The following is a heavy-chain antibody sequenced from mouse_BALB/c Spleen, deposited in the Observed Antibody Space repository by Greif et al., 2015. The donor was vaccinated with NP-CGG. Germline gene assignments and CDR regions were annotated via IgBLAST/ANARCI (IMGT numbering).Heavy chain of an antibody. CDR3: ARYSGSYYFDY. D-gene: IGHD1-1*02. V-gene: IGHV5-12-2*01. CDR1: GFTFSSYT. J-gene: IGHJ2*01. CDR2: ISNGGGST. Sequence: EVKLVESGGGLVQPGGSLKLSCAASGFTFSSYTMSWVRQTPEKRLEWVAYISNGGGSTYYPDTVKGRFTISRDNAKNTLYLLMSSLKSEDTAMYYCARYSGSYYFDYWGQGTTLTVSS.